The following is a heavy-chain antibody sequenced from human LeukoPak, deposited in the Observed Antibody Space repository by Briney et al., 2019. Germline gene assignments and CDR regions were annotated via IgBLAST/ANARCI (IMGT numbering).Heavy chain of an antibody. CDR2: IYTSGST. D-gene: IGHD3-22*01. Sequence: SETLSLTCAVYGGSFSGYYWSWIRQPAGKGLEWIGRIYTSGSTNYNPSLKSRVTMSVDTSKNQFSLKLSSLTAADTAVYYCARGGYYDSRNAFDIWGQGTMVTVSS. CDR1: GGSFSGYY. V-gene: IGHV4-59*10. CDR3: ARGGYYDSRNAFDI. J-gene: IGHJ3*02.